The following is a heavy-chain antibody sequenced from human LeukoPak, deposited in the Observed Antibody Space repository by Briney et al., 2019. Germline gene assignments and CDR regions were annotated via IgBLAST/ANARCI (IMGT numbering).Heavy chain of an antibody. CDR2: INDNGYST. V-gene: IGHV3-64*01. J-gene: IGHJ4*02. D-gene: IGHD6-19*01. Sequence: SGGSLRLSCAASGFTFTTYAIHWVRQAPGKGLEFVSAINDNGYSTFYANSVKGRFTVSRDNSKNTAYLQMGSLRAEDLAVYYCAREAHSSGWPLDYWGQGTLVSVSS. CDR1: GFTFTTYA. CDR3: AREAHSSGWPLDY.